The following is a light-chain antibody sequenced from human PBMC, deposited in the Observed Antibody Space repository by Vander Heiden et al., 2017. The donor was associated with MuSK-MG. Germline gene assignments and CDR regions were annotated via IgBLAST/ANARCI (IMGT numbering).Light chain of an antibody. CDR2: DGI. CDR3: ATNSTRATLL. J-gene: IGLJ2*01. V-gene: IGLV2-14*03. Sequence: ALTHPASVSVSLGHPLTISCARPFAHFHDNFFFSFSWYQQHPGTAPRLLIFDGIRRSPGISSRFSGSKSDNVASLTIGGLQADDEADYVCATNSTRATLLFGSGTRLTVL. CDR1: FAHFHDNFF.